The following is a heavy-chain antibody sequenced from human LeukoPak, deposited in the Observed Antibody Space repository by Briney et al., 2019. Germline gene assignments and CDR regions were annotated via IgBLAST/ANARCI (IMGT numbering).Heavy chain of an antibody. J-gene: IGHJ1*01. D-gene: IGHD2-21*02. CDR1: GFLVSDYS. CDR2: ISSVGTHI. V-gene: IGHV3-21*06. CDR3: TGGYCGGDCYFQTFQV. Sequence: GGSLRLSCAASGFLVSDYSMNWVRQAPGKGLEWVSSISSVGTHIFYAESVRGRFTISRETAKNSVYLELNNLTDEDTAVYYCTGGYCGGDCYFQTFQVWGQSNLVIVS.